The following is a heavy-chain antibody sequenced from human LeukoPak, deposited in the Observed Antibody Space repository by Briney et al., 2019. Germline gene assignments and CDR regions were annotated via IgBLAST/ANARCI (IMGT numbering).Heavy chain of an antibody. D-gene: IGHD2-15*01. Sequence: PSETLSLTCTVSGGSISSGAYYWGWIRQPPGKELEWLGTISYSGSAYYNPSLKSRVIISVDTSKNHFSLKLSAVTAADTAVYYCARLLYHGWGGLDVWGQGTAVTVSS. J-gene: IGHJ6*02. V-gene: IGHV4-39*02. CDR1: GGSISSGAYY. CDR3: ARLLYHGWGGLDV. CDR2: ISYSGSA.